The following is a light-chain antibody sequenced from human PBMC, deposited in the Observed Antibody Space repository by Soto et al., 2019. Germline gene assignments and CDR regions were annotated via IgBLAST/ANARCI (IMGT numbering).Light chain of an antibody. Sequence: QLVLTQPPSASGTPGQRVTISCSGGSSNIGRNYVYWYQQLPGTAPKLLIYSNNQLPSGVPDRFSGSKSGTSASLAISGLRSEDEAEYYCAAWDDSLSGYWVFGGGTKLTVL. CDR3: AAWDDSLSGYWV. CDR2: SNN. V-gene: IGLV1-47*02. J-gene: IGLJ3*02. CDR1: SSNIGRNY.